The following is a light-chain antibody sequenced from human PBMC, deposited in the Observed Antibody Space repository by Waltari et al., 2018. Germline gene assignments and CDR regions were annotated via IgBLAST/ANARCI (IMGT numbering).Light chain of an antibody. CDR2: DAS. CDR1: QSVSRT. CDR3: QKYGTLPAT. V-gene: IGKV3-20*01. Sequence: EIMLTQSPVTLSLSPGERATLSCRASQSVSRTLAGYQQKPGQAPSILIYDASTRATGIPDRFSGSGSGTDFSLTSSRLEPEDVAVYYCQKYGTLPATFGQGTKVEIK. J-gene: IGKJ1*01.